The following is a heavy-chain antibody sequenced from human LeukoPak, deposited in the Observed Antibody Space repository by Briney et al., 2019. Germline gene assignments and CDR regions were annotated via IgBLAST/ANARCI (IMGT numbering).Heavy chain of an antibody. Sequence: GGSLRLSCAASGFTISGYWMTWVGQAPGMGLEWVANIKQDGSEKTYVDSVKGRLTISRDNAKNSIYLQMNSLRVEDTAIYYCARDGGTDWYDPWGQGTLVSVSS. V-gene: IGHV3-7*01. CDR1: GFTISGYW. CDR2: IKQDGSEK. J-gene: IGHJ5*02. D-gene: IGHD3-16*01. CDR3: ARDGGTDWYDP.